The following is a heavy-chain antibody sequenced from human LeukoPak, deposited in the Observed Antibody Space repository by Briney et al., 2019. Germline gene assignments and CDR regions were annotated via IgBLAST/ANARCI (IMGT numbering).Heavy chain of an antibody. CDR1: GDIVSSNSVT. V-gene: IGHV6-1*01. CDR2: TYYRSTWYN. D-gene: IGHD2-2*01. CDR3: ARRLTQYDCFDP. Sequence: SQTLSLTCAISGDIVSSNSVTWNWIRQSPSRGLEWLGRTYYRSTWYNDYAVSVRGRITVNPDTSKNQFSLHLNSVTHEDTAVYYCARRLTQYDCFDPWGQGILVTVSS. J-gene: IGHJ5*02.